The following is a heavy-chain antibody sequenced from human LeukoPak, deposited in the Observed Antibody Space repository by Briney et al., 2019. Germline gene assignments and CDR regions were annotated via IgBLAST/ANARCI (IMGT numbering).Heavy chain of an antibody. D-gene: IGHD2/OR15-2a*01. CDR1: GDSTSSYY. CDR3: AGHHPRNTVDF. CDR2: IYTSGST. Sequence: PPETLSLTCTVSGDSTSSYYCSWIRQPAGKGLEWIGRIYTSGSTNYNPSLKTRVTMSVDTSKNQFSLKLSSVTAADTAVYYCAGHHPRNTVDFWGQGTLVTVSS. V-gene: IGHV4-4*07. J-gene: IGHJ4*02.